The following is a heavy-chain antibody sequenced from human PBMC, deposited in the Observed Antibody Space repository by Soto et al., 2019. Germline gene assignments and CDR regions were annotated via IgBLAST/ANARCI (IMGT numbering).Heavy chain of an antibody. Sequence: ASVQVSCKASGYTFTSYAIHWVRQAPGQGLEWIGWINAGKASTRYSQRFQGRVTITRDTSATTAYMELSSLTSEDTAVYFCARANTSFDYNYFDPWGQGTLVTVSS. J-gene: IGHJ5*02. CDR1: GYTFTSYA. D-gene: IGHD2-2*01. V-gene: IGHV1-3*01. CDR3: ARANTSFDYNYFDP. CDR2: INAGKAST.